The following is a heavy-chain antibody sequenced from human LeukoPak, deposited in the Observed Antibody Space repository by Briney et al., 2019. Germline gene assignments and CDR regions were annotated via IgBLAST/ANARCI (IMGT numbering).Heavy chain of an antibody. CDR1: GFTFDDYA. CDR2: ISGNSVSI. J-gene: IGHJ4*02. Sequence: SLRLSCAASGFTFDDYAMHWVRQAPGKGLEGVSGISGNSVSIGYADSVEGRFTISRDNAKNSLYLQMNSLRAEDTALYYCAKDGAEMATMPAQYYSDYCGQGTLVTVSS. D-gene: IGHD5-24*01. CDR3: AKDGAEMATMPAQYYSDY. V-gene: IGHV3-9*01.